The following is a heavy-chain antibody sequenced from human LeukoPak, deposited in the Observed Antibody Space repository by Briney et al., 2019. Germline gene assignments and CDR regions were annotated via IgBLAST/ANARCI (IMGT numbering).Heavy chain of an antibody. D-gene: IGHD3-3*02. V-gene: IGHV3-30-3*01. J-gene: IGHJ4*02. CDR3: AGELEACDY. CDR2: ISYDGSNK. Sequence: GGSLRLSCAASGFTFSSYAMHWVRQAPGKGLEWVAVISYDGSNKYYADSVKGRFTISRDNSKNTLYLQMNSLRAEDTAVYYCAGELEACDYWGQGTLVTVSS. CDR1: GFTFSSYA.